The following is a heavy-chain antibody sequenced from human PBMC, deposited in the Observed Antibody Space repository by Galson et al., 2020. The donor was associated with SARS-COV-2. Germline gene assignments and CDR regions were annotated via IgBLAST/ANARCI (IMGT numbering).Heavy chain of an antibody. J-gene: IGHJ4*02. CDR3: ARGDMRNDYFDY. Sequence: GGSLRLSCAASGFTFSSYWMHWVRQAPGKGLVWVSRIYSEGSSTSYADSVKGRFTISGDDAKNTLYLHVRSLRAEDTAVYYCARGDMRNDYFDYWGQGTLVTVSS. CDR1: GFTFSSYW. D-gene: IGHD3-16*01. V-gene: IGHV3-74*01. CDR2: IYSEGSST.